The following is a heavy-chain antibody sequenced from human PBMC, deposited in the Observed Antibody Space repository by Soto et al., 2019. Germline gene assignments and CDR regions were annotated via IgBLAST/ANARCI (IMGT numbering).Heavy chain of an antibody. CDR2: INPSSRTT. D-gene: IGHD5-12*01. CDR3: ARFSSFSANDAADL. V-gene: IGHV1-2*02. J-gene: IGHJ5*02. Sequence: QVQLVQSGAEVERAGAWVKVSCKASGYPFTSYYLLWVRQAPGQGLEWMGWINPSSRTTKTAQQFQGRLAMTRDTSINTAYMELSGLKSDDTAIYYCARFSSFSANDAADLWGQGTLVTFSS. CDR1: GYPFTSYY.